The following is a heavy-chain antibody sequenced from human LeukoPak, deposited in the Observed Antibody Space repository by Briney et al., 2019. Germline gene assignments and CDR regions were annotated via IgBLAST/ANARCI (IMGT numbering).Heavy chain of an antibody. D-gene: IGHD2-2*01. CDR1: GGSISSSSYY. CDR2: IYYSGST. CDR3: ARVAVPAAMPTYYYYYYYMDV. V-gene: IGHV4-39*07. Sequence: SETLSLTCTVSGGSISSSSYYWGWIRQPPGKGLEWIGSIYYSGSTYYNPSLKSRVTISVDTSKNQFSLKLSSVTAADTAVYYCARVAVPAAMPTYYYYYYYMDVWGKGTTVTVSS. J-gene: IGHJ6*03.